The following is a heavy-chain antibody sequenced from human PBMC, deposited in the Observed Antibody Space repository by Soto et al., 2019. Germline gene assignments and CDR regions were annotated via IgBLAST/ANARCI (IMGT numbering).Heavy chain of an antibody. CDR3: ARRGFMGATTSDY. V-gene: IGHV4-39*01. CDR1: GGSISSSSYY. D-gene: IGHD1-26*01. J-gene: IGHJ4*02. Sequence: SETLSLTCPVPGGSISSSSYYWGWIRQPPGKGLEWIGSIYYSGSTYYNPSLKSRVTISVDTSKNQFSLKLSSVTAADTAVYYCARRGFMGATTSDYWGQGTLVTVPQ. CDR2: IYYSGST.